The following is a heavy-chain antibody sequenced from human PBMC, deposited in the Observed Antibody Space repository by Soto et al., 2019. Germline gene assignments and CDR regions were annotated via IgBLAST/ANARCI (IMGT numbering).Heavy chain of an antibody. CDR1: GYTFTSYY. CDR3: ARDINGGVNNCNYGIDD. D-gene: IGHD1-7*01. J-gene: IGHJ4*02. CDR2: INPSGGST. V-gene: IGHV1-46*01. Sequence: ASVKVSCKASGYTFTSYYMHWVRQAPGQGLEWMGIINPSGGSTSYAQKFQGRVTRTRDTSTNTVYMEQSSLRSEDTAVYYCARDINGGVNNCNYGIDDWGQGTLVTVSS.